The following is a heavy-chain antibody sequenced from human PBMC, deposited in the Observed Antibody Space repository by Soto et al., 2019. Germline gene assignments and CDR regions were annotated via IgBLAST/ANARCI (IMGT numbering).Heavy chain of an antibody. CDR2: ISANSANT. Sequence: PREDLRHSYGASGITFNNFAMTWVRLAPGKGLEWVSSISANSANTYYADSVKGRFIISRDNTKSTVYLHMSGLSAEDTALYYWAKDIGISFGTGYYIDYWWPGP. CDR1: GITFNNFA. J-gene: IGHJ4*02. D-gene: IGHD3-9*01. CDR3: AKDIGISFGTGYYIDY. V-gene: IGHV3-23*01.